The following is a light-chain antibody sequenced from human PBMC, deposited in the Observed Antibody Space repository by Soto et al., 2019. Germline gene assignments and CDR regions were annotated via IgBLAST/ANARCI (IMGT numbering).Light chain of an antibody. CDR2: KAS. CDR1: QSISSW. V-gene: IGKV1-5*03. J-gene: IGKJ1*01. Sequence: DIQMTQSPSTLSASVGDRVTITCRASQSISSWLAWYQQKPGKAPKLLIYKASTLKSGVPSRFSGSGSGPDFTLSISSLQPDDFATHYCHQYHSYSWTYGQGTKVDIK. CDR3: HQYHSYSWT.